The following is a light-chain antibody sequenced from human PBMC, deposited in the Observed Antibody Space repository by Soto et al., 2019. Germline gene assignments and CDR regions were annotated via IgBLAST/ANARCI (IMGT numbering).Light chain of an antibody. CDR2: LNSDGSH. CDR3: QTWGAGIWV. CDR1: SGHSSYA. V-gene: IGLV4-69*01. Sequence: VLTQSPSASASLGASVKLTCTLSSGHSSYAIAWHQQQPKKGPRYLMKLNSDGSHYKGDGIPDRFSGSSSGAERFLTISSLQSEDEADYYCQTWGAGIWVFGGGTQLTVL. J-gene: IGLJ3*02.